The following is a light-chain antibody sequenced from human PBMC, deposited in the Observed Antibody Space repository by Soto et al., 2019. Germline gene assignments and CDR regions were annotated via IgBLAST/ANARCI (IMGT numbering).Light chain of an antibody. CDR1: SSGVGGYNF. CDR2: EVS. V-gene: IGLV2-8*01. J-gene: IGLJ1*01. CDR3: SSYAGSHYV. Sequence: QSALTQPPSASGSPGQSVTISCTGASSGVGGYNFVSWYQQRPGKAPKVIIYEVSKRPSGVPDRFSGSKSGNTASLTVSGLQAEDEADYYCSSYAGSHYVFGTGTKVTVL.